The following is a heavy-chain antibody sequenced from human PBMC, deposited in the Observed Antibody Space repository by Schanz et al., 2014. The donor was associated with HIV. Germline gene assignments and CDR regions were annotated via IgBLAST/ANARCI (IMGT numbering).Heavy chain of an antibody. CDR3: IGDAFGSKDV. CDR1: GFFLDDYA. D-gene: IGHD3-3*01. Sequence: EVQLVESGGGLVQPGRSLRLSCATSGFFLDDYAMHWVRQAPGKGLEWVSSISWNSGSIDYADSAKGRFTISRDNARNTVHLQMSSLRTDDTAVYHCIGDAFGSKDVWGQGTTVTVSS. V-gene: IGHV3-9*01. CDR2: ISWNSGSI. J-gene: IGHJ6*02.